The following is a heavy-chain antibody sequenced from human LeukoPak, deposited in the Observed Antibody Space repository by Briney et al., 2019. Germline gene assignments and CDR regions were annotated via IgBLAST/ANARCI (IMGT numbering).Heavy chain of an antibody. D-gene: IGHD3-22*01. V-gene: IGHV1-46*01. J-gene: IGHJ4*02. CDR1: GYTFGTHW. Sequence: ASVKVSCKASGYTFGTHWMHWVRQAPGQGLEWMAIINPSGDFTSYSQKFQGRVTVTRDMSTRTVYMVLSNLRAEDTAVYYCAKDRHYQSNVLGNWGQGTLVTVSS. CDR3: AKDRHYQSNVLGN. CDR2: INPSGDFT.